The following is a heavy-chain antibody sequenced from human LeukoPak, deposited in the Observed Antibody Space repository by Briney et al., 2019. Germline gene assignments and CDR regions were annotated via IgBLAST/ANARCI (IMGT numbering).Heavy chain of an antibody. V-gene: IGHV4-39*07. CDR3: ARAGLTIFGVVSYGFDP. CDR1: GGSIRSSYYY. Sequence: SETLSLTCTVSGGSIRSSYYYWGWIRQPPGKGLEWIGSIYDSGSTCYNPSLKSRVTISVDTSKNQFSLKLSSVTAADTAVYYCARAGLTIFGVVSYGFDPWGQGTLVTVSS. J-gene: IGHJ5*02. D-gene: IGHD3-3*01. CDR2: IYDSGST.